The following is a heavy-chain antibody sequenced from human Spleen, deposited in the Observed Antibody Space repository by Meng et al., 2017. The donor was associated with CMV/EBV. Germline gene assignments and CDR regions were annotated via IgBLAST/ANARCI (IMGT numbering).Heavy chain of an antibody. D-gene: IGHD3-3*01. Sequence: GNFSTSSISWVRQAPGQGLEWMGGIIPVIGAANYAQKFQGRVTITTDESTSTAYMELSRLRSEDTAVYFCARDGGLRFFEPWYWFDPWGQGTLVTVSS. V-gene: IGHV1-69*05. CDR3: ARDGGLRFFEPWYWFDP. CDR1: GNFSTSS. CDR2: IIPVIGAA. J-gene: IGHJ5*02.